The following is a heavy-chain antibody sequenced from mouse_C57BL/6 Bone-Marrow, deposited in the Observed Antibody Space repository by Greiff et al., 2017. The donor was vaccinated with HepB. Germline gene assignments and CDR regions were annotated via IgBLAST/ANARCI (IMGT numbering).Heavy chain of an antibody. CDR3: ARKGYPSYWYFDV. CDR1: GYTFTSYW. J-gene: IGHJ1*03. CDR2: LYPSDSET. Sequence: VQLQQPGAELVRPGSSVKLSCKASGYTFTSYWMDWVKQRPGQGLEWIGNLYPSDSETHYNQKFKDNATFTEEKSSSTAYMQLSSLTYEDSAVYYCARKGYPSYWYFDVWGTGTTVTVSS. D-gene: IGHD2-2*01. V-gene: IGHV1-61*01.